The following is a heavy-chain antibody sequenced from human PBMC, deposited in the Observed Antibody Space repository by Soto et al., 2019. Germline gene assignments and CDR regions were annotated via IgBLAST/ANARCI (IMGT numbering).Heavy chain of an antibody. V-gene: IGHV1-46*01. CDR1: GYTFTSYY. CDR3: ARAGGRGYSGYDYGFKPQPTYWFDP. Sequence: GASVKVSCKASGYTFTSYYMHWVRQAPGQGLEWMGIINPSGGSTSYAQKFQGRVTMTRDTSTSTVYMELSSLRSEDTAVYYCARAGGRGYSGYDYGFKPQPTYWFDPWGQGTLVTVSS. D-gene: IGHD5-12*01. CDR2: INPSGGST. J-gene: IGHJ5*02.